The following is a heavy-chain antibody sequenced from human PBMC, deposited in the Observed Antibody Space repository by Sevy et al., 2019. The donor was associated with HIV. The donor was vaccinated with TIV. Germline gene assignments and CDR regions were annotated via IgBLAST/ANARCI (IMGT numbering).Heavy chain of an antibody. CDR1: DYTFSNFG. CDR3: AAVHDCTSTSCYGALWFDP. J-gene: IGHJ5*02. CDR2: IRVGNGNA. D-gene: IGHD2-2*01. Sequence: ASVKVSRKASDYTFSNFGFTWVRQAPGQGLEWMGCIRVGNGNANYARNLQGRVTMTTDTSTKTGYMELRSLRSDDTAVYFCAAVHDCTSTSCYGALWFDPWGQGTLVTVSS. V-gene: IGHV1-18*01.